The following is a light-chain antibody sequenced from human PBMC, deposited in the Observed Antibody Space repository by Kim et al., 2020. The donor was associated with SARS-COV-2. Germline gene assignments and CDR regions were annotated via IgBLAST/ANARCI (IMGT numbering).Light chain of an antibody. J-gene: IGKJ1*01. CDR3: QHYNAWPPWT. Sequence: VSLVDAATLPCRASQSIDRDLAWYQQNPGQPPRLLIYDSSTRAPGIPARFRGSGSGTEFTLTINSLQSEDLAVYYCQHYNAWPPWTFGRGTKLEI. CDR2: DSS. CDR1: QSIDRD. V-gene: IGKV3-15*01.